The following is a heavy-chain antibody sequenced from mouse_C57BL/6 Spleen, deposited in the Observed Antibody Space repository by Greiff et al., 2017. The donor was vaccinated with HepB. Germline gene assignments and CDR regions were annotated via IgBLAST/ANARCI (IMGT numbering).Heavy chain of an antibody. D-gene: IGHD1-1*01. Sequence: QVQLQQPGAELVKPGASVKMSCKASGYTFTSYWITWVKQRPGQGLEWIGDIYPGSGNTNYNEKFKSKATLTVDTSSSTAYMQLRSLTSEDSAVYYCARSGSRYYAMDYWGQGTSVTVSS. CDR1: GYTFTSYW. CDR2: IYPGSGNT. J-gene: IGHJ4*01. CDR3: ARSGSRYYAMDY. V-gene: IGHV1-55*01.